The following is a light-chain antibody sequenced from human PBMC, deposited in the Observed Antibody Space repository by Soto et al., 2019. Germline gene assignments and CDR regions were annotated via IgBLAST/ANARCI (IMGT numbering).Light chain of an antibody. J-gene: IGLJ7*01. CDR1: SSDVGSYNL. Sequence: QSALTQPASVSGSPGQSITISCTGPSSDVGSYNLVSWYQQHPGKAPKLMIYEGSKRPSGVSNRFSGSKSGNTASLTIAGLQAEDEADYYCCSYAGSSTFAVFGGGTPLTVL. CDR3: CSYAGSSTFAV. CDR2: EGS. V-gene: IGLV2-23*01.